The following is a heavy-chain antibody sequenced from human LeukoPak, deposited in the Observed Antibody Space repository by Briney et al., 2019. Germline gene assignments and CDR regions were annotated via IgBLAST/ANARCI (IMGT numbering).Heavy chain of an antibody. CDR3: ARANRYDLYFDY. V-gene: IGHV4-59*01. CDR2: IYYSGST. Sequence: PSETLSLTCTVSGGSISSYYWSWIPQPPGKGLEWIGYIYYSGSTNYNPSLKSRVTISVGTSKNQFSLKLSSVTAADTAVYYCARANRYDLYFDYWGQGTLVTVSS. CDR1: GGSISSYY. J-gene: IGHJ4*02. D-gene: IGHD5-12*01.